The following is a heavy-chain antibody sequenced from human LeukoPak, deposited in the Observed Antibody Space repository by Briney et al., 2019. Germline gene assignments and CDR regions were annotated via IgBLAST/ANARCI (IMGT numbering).Heavy chain of an antibody. CDR1: GGSFSGYY. J-gene: IGHJ4*02. CDR2: INHSGST. D-gene: IGHD5-18*01. CDR3: IAVDRGMTTTC. V-gene: IGHV4-34*03. Sequence: SETLSLTCAVYGGSFSGYYWSWIRQPPGKGLEWIGEINHSGSTNYNPSLKSRVTISVDTSKNQFSLNLRSVTAADTAVYYCIAVDRGMTTTCWGQGTLVTASS.